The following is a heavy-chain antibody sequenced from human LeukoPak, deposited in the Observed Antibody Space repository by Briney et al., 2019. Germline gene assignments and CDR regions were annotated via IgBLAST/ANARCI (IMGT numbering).Heavy chain of an antibody. Sequence: GESLRLSCAASGFTFSSYSMNWVRQAPGKGLEWVSYISSASNTIYYADSVKGRFTISRDNAKNSLYLQMNSLRAEDTAMYYCARDGWFGDYNWFDPWGRGTLVTVSS. CDR3: ARDGWFGDYNWFDP. V-gene: IGHV3-48*01. CDR2: ISSASNTI. D-gene: IGHD3-10*01. CDR1: GFTFSSYS. J-gene: IGHJ5*02.